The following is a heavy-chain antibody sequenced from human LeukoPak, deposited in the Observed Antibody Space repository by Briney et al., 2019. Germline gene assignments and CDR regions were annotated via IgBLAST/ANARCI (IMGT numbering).Heavy chain of an antibody. CDR3: ARCSYDGWFDP. V-gene: IGHV4-59*01. Sequence: SETLSLTCIVSGGPISGYDWSWIRQPPGKGLEWIGHVSNSGITNYNPSLKSRVAISVDTSKDQFSLKLSSVTAADTAVYYCARCSYDGWFDPWGQGTLVTVSS. D-gene: IGHD3-22*01. CDR2: VSNSGIT. J-gene: IGHJ5*02. CDR1: GGPISGYD.